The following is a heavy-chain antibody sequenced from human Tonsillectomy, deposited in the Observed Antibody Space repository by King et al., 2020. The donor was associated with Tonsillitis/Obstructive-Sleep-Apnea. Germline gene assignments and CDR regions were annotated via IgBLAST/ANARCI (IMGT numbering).Heavy chain of an antibody. CDR2: ITWNGDTI. J-gene: IGHJ4*02. D-gene: IGHD1-26*01. Sequence: VQLVESGGGLVQPGRSLRLSCAASGFTFDYYAMHWVRRPPGKGLEWVSGITWNGDTIAYADSVKGRFTISRDNAKNSLYLQMNSLRAEDTALYYCAKEGGGNYRHRKYYFDYWGQGTLVTVSS. V-gene: IGHV3-9*01. CDR1: GFTFDYYA. CDR3: AKEGGGNYRHRKYYFDY.